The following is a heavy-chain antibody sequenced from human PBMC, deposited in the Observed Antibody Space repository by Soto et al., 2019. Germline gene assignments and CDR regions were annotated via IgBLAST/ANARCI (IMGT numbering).Heavy chain of an antibody. J-gene: IGHJ5*02. CDR2: IFYLGSS. V-gene: IGHV4-39*01. Sequence: SETLSLTCTVSGDSIISSDFYWGWVRQPPRKGLEWIGSIFYLGSSYYNPSLKSRVTMSVDTSKNQFSLRLRSVTAADTALYFCARHSLALRKNNWFDPWGQGIMVTVSS. CDR1: GDSIISSDFY. D-gene: IGHD3-3*02. CDR3: ARHSLALRKNNWFDP.